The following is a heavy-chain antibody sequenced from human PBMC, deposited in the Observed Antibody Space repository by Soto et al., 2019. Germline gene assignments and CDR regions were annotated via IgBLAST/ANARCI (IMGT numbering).Heavy chain of an antibody. J-gene: IGHJ4*02. D-gene: IGHD3-22*01. V-gene: IGHV3-23*01. Sequence: PGGSLRLSSAASEFTFSNYAMSWVRQAPGKGLEWVSAISYGGGTTYYADSVKGRLTISRDNSKNTLYLQMNSLRAEDTAVYYCAKNPGYYYDSTGYHFDYWGQGTLVTVSS. CDR2: ISYGGGTT. CDR3: AKNPGYYYDSTGYHFDY. CDR1: EFTFSNYA.